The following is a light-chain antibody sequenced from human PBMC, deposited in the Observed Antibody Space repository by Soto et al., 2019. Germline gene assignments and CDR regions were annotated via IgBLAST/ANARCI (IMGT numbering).Light chain of an antibody. J-gene: IGLJ2*01. V-gene: IGLV2-14*01. CDR3: SSYTTTTTLV. Sequence: QSVLTQPASVSGSPGQSITISCTGTSSDVGGYNYVSWYQQHPGKAPKLMICEVSNRPSGVSNRFSGSKSGNPASLTISGLQAEDEADYYCSSYTTTTTLVFGGGTKLTVL. CDR2: EVS. CDR1: SSDVGGYNY.